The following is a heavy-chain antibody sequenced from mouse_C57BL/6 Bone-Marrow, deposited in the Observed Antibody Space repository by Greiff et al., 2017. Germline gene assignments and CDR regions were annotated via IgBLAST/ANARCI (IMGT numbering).Heavy chain of an antibody. J-gene: IGHJ4*01. Sequence: EVKLMESGGGLVKPGGSLKLSCAASGFTFSSYAMSWVRQTPEKRLEWVATISDGGSYTYYPDNVQGRFTISRDNAKNNLYLQMSHLKSEDTAMYYCARDWVTGSSPYAMDYWGQGTSVTVSS. CDR2: ISDGGSYT. V-gene: IGHV5-4*01. D-gene: IGHD1-1*01. CDR3: ARDWVTGSSPYAMDY. CDR1: GFTFSSYA.